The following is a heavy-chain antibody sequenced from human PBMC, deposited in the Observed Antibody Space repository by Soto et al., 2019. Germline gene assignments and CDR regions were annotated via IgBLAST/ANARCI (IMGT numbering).Heavy chain of an antibody. CDR3: ARDKEIVVVPAALIYYYYYGMDV. J-gene: IGHJ6*02. D-gene: IGHD2-2*01. CDR1: GYTFTRYG. V-gene: IGHV1-18*01. CDR2: ISAYNGNT. Sequence: ASVKVSCKASGYTFTRYGISWVRQAPGQGLEWMGWISAYNGNTNYAQKLQGRVTMTTDTSTSTAYMELRSLRSDDTAVYYCARDKEIVVVPAALIYYYYYGMDVWGQGTTVTVSS.